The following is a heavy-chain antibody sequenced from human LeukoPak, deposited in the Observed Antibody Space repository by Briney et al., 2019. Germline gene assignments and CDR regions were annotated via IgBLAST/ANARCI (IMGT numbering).Heavy chain of an antibody. CDR1: GGTFSSYG. V-gene: IGHV1-18*01. J-gene: IGHJ6*03. CDR2: ICAYNGNT. Sequence: ASVKVSCKASGGTFSSYGISWVRQAPGQGLEWMGWICAYNGNTKYAQKLQGRVTMTTDTSTSTAYMELRSLRSDDTAVYYCARDLSCSSTSCHQYYYYYYMDVWGKGTTVTVSS. CDR3: ARDLSCSSTSCHQYYYYYYMDV. D-gene: IGHD2-2*01.